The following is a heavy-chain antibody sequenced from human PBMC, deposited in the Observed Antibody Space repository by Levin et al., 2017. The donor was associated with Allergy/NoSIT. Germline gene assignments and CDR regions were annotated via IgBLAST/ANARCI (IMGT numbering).Heavy chain of an antibody. CDR2: ISGSGGST. Sequence: LSLTCAASGFTFSSYAMSWVRQAPGKGLEWVSAISGSGGSTYYADSVKGRFTISRDNSKNTLYLQMNSLRAEDTAVYYCAKDRHGYGDYDPGLAGHQYYFDYWGQGTLVTVSS. CDR1: GFTFSSYA. V-gene: IGHV3-23*01. D-gene: IGHD4-17*01. J-gene: IGHJ4*02. CDR3: AKDRHGYGDYDPGLAGHQYYFDY.